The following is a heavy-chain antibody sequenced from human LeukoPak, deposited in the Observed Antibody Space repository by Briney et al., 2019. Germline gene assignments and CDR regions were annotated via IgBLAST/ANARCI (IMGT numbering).Heavy chain of an antibody. CDR3: TRGSYGDYGY. V-gene: IGHV3-48*03. CDR2: ISSSGSTI. CDR1: GFTFSSYE. D-gene: IGHD4-17*01. J-gene: IGHJ4*02. Sequence: PGGSLRLSCAASGFTFSSYEMNWVRQAPGKGLEWVSYISSSGSTIYYADSVKGRFTISRDNAKNSLFLQMDSLRAEDTALYYCTRGSYGDYGYWGQGTLVTVSS.